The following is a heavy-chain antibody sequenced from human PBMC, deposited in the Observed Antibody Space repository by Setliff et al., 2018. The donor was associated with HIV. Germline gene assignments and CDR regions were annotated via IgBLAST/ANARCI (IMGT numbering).Heavy chain of an antibody. CDR3: ARDRGSNYFDY. Sequence: SLTCTVSGGSISSGNYYWSWIRQPAGKGLEWIGRLYISGSTNYNPSLKSRVTISVDASKKQFSLNLSSVTAADTAVYYCARDRGSNYFDYWGQGTLVTVSS. V-gene: IGHV4-61*02. J-gene: IGHJ4*02. CDR1: GGSISSGNYY. CDR2: LYISGST. D-gene: IGHD3-16*01.